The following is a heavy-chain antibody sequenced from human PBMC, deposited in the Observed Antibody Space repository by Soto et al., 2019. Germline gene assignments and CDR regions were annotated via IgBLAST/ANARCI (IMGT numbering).Heavy chain of an antibody. CDR1: GDSVSSNSAA. V-gene: IGHV6-1*01. D-gene: IGHD3-22*01. J-gene: IGHJ4*02. CDR2: TYYRSKWYN. CDR3: ARGYDSSGYYYGPGYFDY. Sequence: QVQLQQSGPGLVKPSQTLSLTCAISGDSVSSNSAAWNWIRQSPSRGLEWLGRTYYRSKWYNDYAVSVKSRININPDTSKTQFSLQLNSVTPEDTAFYYCARGYDSSGYYYGPGYFDYWGQGTLVTVSS.